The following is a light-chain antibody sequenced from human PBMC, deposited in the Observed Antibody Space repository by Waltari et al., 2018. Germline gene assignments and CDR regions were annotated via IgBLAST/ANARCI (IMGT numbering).Light chain of an antibody. CDR3: SSFAGSSQML. Sequence: QSALTQPPSASGSPGQSVTISCTGTSSDVGGFDYVSWYQQHPGKVPRLMIYEVSKRPSGVPDRCSGSKSGNTASRTVSGLQVEDEADYYCSSFAGSSQMLFGGGTKLTVL. V-gene: IGLV2-8*01. CDR2: EVS. CDR1: SSDVGGFDY. J-gene: IGLJ2*01.